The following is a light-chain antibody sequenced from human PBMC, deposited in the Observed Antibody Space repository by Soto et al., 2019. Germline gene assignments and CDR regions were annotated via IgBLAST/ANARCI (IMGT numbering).Light chain of an antibody. J-gene: IGKJ4*01. CDR1: QYIGRY. CDR2: AAS. Sequence: DIQITQSPSSLSASVGHRRTITCQAGQYIGRYLNWYQQKPGKAPKLMIYAASSLHSGVPSRFSGSASGTDVTLTISSLKPEDCSTYACQQTYRTTLTFGGGTKVDI. V-gene: IGKV1-39*01. CDR3: QQTYRTTLT.